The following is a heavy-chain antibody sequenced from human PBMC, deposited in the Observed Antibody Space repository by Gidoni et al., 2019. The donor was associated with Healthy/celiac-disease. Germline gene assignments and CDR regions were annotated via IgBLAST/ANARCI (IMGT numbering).Heavy chain of an antibody. D-gene: IGHD3-3*01. CDR3: ARATGDYYDFWSGYFSGGNAFDI. V-gene: IGHV3-21*01. Sequence: EVQLVESGGGLVTTGGSLRLSGAASGFTLSSYSRNWGGQAPGKGLEWVSSISSSSSYISYADSVKCRFTISRDNAKNSLYLQMNSLRAEDTAVYYCARATGDYYDFWSGYFSGGNAFDIWGQGTMVTVSS. CDR1: GFTLSSYS. CDR2: ISSSSSYI. J-gene: IGHJ3*02.